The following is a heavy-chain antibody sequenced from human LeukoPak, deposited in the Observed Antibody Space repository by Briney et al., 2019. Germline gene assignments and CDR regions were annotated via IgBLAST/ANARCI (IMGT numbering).Heavy chain of an antibody. D-gene: IGHD3-22*01. J-gene: IGHJ5*02. CDR2: INPSGGST. V-gene: IGHV1-46*01. CDR3: ARMYYYDSSGYYYGRLAWFDP. CDR1: GYTFTSYY. Sequence: ASVKVSCKASGYTFTSYYMHWVRQAPGQGLEWMGIINPSGGSTSYAQKFQGRVTMTRDTSTSTVYMELSSLRSEDTAVYYCARMYYYDSSGYYYGRLAWFDPWGQGTLVTVSS.